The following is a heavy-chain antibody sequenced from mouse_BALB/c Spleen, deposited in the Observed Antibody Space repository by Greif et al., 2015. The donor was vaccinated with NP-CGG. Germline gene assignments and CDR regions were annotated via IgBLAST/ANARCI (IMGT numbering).Heavy chain of an antibody. V-gene: IGHV2-2*02. J-gene: IGHJ2*01. CDR1: GFSLTSYG. CDR2: IWSGGST. CDR3: ARNEGTMTLCYFDY. Sequence: VQLQQSGPGLVQPSQSLSITCTVSGFSLTSYGVHWVRQSPGKGLEWLGVIWSGGSTDYNAAFISRLSISKDNSKSQVFFKRNSLQANDTGIYYCARNEGTMTLCYFDYWCQGTTLTVSS. D-gene: IGHD2-4*01.